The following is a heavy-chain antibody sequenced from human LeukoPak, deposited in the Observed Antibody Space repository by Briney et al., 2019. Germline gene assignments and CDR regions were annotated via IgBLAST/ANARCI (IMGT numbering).Heavy chain of an antibody. CDR2: IYYSGST. V-gene: IGHV4-59*08. Sequence: TATLSLTCIVSGGSISSYYWSWIRQPPGKGLEWIGYIYYSGSTTYTPSLKSRVTISVATSKNQFSLKLSSVTAADTAVYYCARHSYITSAGQYDYWGQGTLVTVSS. CDR1: GGSISSYY. J-gene: IGHJ4*02. D-gene: IGHD6-6*01. CDR3: ARHSYITSAGQYDY.